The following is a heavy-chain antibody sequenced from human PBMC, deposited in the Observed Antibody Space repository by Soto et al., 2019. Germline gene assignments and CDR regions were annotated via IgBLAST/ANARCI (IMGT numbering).Heavy chain of an antibody. J-gene: IGHJ1*01. Sequence: QVQLQESGPGLVKPSETLSLTCTVSGGSISSYYWSWIRQPPGKGLEWIGYIYDSGSTNYNPSLKSRVTISVDTSKNLFALKLRSVTAADTAVYYCARSRTTVTPSGFQHWGQGTLVTVSS. D-gene: IGHD4-17*01. CDR3: ARSRTTVTPSGFQH. CDR1: GGSISSYY. V-gene: IGHV4-59*01. CDR2: IYDSGST.